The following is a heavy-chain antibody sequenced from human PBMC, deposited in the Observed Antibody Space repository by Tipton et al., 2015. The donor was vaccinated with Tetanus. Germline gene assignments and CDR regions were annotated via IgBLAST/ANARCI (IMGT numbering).Heavy chain of an antibody. CDR3: ARANNDYPKKGPFDY. J-gene: IGHJ4*02. CDR1: GSFISRSGHY. CDR2: VYHSGAT. D-gene: IGHD5-12*01. Sequence: TLSLTCTVSGSFISRSGHYWTWIRQPPGKEPEWVGYVYHSGATNYHPSLKSRLAISADTSKNQFYLNLRSVITADTAVYYCARANNDYPKKGPFDYWGQGILVIVSS. V-gene: IGHV4-61*08.